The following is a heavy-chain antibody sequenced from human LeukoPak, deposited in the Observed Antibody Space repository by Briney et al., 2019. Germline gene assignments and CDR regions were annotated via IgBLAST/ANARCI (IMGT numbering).Heavy chain of an antibody. D-gene: IGHD3-10*01. CDR3: AKAAYYHGSGSSDLDY. Sequence: GGSLRLSCAASGFTFSSYAMHWVRQAPGKGLEWVAVISYDGSNKYYADSVKGRFTISRDNSKNTLYLQMNSLRAEDTAVYYCAKAAYYHGSGSSDLDYWGQGTLVTVSS. CDR1: GFTFSSYA. J-gene: IGHJ4*02. CDR2: ISYDGSNK. V-gene: IGHV3-30*04.